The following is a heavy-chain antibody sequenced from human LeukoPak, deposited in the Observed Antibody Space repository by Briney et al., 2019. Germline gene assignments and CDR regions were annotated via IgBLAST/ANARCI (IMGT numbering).Heavy chain of an antibody. CDR1: GFTFSNFA. V-gene: IGHV3-30-3*01. CDR3: AREQRGIGAAGMDY. Sequence: PGGSLRLSCAASGFTFSNFAMHWVRLPPGKGLEWVAFISYDGNNKYYADSVKGRFNISRDSSKNTLYLQVNSLRAEDTTVYYCAREQRGIGAAGMDYWGQGTLVTVSS. CDR2: ISYDGNNK. J-gene: IGHJ4*02. D-gene: IGHD6-13*01.